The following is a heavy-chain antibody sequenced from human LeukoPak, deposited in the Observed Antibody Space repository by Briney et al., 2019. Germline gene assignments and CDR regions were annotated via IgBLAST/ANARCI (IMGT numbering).Heavy chain of an antibody. D-gene: IGHD6-13*01. J-gene: IGHJ4*02. Sequence: GGSLRLSCAVSGFTYSSYDMHWVRQATGRGLEWVSGIGTEGDTYYAGSVKGRFNISRENAKNSLYLQMNSLRGGDTAVYYCARGPRAYKYYSSWYFDYWGQGTLVTVSS. CDR3: ARGPRAYKYYSSWYFDY. CDR2: IGTEGDT. CDR1: GFTYSSYD. V-gene: IGHV3-13*01.